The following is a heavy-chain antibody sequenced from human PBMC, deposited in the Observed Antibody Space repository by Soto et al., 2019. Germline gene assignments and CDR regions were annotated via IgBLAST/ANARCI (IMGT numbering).Heavy chain of an antibody. CDR3: AKDNSLRLGEVDY. CDR1: GFTFSSYG. CDR2: ISYDGSNK. Sequence: QVQLVESGGGVVQPGRSLRLSCAASGFTFSSYGMHWVRQAPGKGLEWVAVISYDGSNKYYADSVKGRFTISRDNSKSTLYLQMNSLRAEDTAVYYCAKDNSLRLGEVDYWGQGTLVTVSS. J-gene: IGHJ4*02. D-gene: IGHD3-16*01. V-gene: IGHV3-30*18.